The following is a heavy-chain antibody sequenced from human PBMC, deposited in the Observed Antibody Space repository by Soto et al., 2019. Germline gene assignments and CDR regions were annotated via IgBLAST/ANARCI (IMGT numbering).Heavy chain of an antibody. CDR3: ARVGTPYCSGGSCYRWFDP. CDR2: IFPIFGTA. D-gene: IGHD2-15*01. V-gene: IGHV1-69*01. J-gene: IGHJ5*02. CDR1: GGTFSSYT. Sequence: QVQLVQSGAEVQKPGSSVKVSCKASGGTFSSYTITWVRQAPGQGLEWMGGIFPIFGTANYAQKFQGRVTITADESTSPAYMELSSLRSEDTAVYYCARVGTPYCSGGSCYRWFDPWGQGTLVTVSS.